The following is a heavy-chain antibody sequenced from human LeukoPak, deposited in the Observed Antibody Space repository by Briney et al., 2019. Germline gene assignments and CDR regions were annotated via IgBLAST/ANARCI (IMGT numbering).Heavy chain of an antibody. V-gene: IGHV1-46*01. CDR2: INPSGGST. Sequence: ASVKVSCKASGYTFTSYYMHWVRQAPGQGLEWMGIINPSGGSTSYAQKFQGRVTMTRDTSTSTVYMELCSLRSEDTAVYYCARGSRITIFGVVYLNWFDPWGQGTLVTVSS. J-gene: IGHJ5*02. CDR3: ARGSRITIFGVVYLNWFDP. D-gene: IGHD3-3*01. CDR1: GYTFTSYY.